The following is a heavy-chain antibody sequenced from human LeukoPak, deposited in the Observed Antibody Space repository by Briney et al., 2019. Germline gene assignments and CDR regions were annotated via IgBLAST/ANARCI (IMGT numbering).Heavy chain of an antibody. D-gene: IGHD3-10*01. CDR2: IYYSGTT. Sequence: SETLSLTCSVSGGSISPYYWSWIRQPPGKGLECIGYIYYSGTTNYNPSLQSRVTISVATSKNQFSLKLSSVTAADTAVYYCANDYRSGSFHDFWGQGTLVTVSS. J-gene: IGHJ4*02. CDR3: ANDYRSGSFHDF. V-gene: IGHV4-59*01. CDR1: GGSISPYY.